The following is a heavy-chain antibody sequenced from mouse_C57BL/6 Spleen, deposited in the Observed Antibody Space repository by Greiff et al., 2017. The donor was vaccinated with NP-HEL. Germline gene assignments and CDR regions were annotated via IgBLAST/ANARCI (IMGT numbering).Heavy chain of an antibody. J-gene: IGHJ4*01. V-gene: IGHV1-80*01. CDR2: IYPGAGDT. D-gene: IGHD1-3*01. CDR3: ARSGGKGAMDY. Sequence: VQLVESGAELVKPGASVKISCKASGYAFSSYWMNWVKQRPGKGLEWIGQIYPGAGDTNYNGKFKGKATLTADKSSSTAYMQLSSLTSEDSAVYFCARSGGKGAMDYWGQGTSVTVSS. CDR1: GYAFSSYW.